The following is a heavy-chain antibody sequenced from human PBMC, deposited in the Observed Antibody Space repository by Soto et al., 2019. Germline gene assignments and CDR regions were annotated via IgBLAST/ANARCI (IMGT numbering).Heavy chain of an antibody. CDR2: INAGNGNT. D-gene: IGHD3-3*01. CDR3: ARVGRVTIFGVGSPRPMDV. Sequence: GASVKVSCKASGYTFTSYAMHWVRQAPGQRLEWMGWINAGNGNTKYSQKFQGRVTITRDTSASTAYMELSSLRSEDTAVYYCARVGRVTIFGVGSPRPMDVWGKGTTVTVSS. V-gene: IGHV1-3*01. J-gene: IGHJ6*03. CDR1: GYTFTSYA.